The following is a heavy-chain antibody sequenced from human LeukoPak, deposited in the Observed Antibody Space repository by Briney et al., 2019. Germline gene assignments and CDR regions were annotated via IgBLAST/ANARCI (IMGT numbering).Heavy chain of an antibody. CDR3: ARDRPDGDYVVWDY. V-gene: IGHV1-18*04. CDR1: GYTFTGYY. Sequence: ASVKVSCKASGYTFTGYYMHWVRQAPGQGLEWMGWISAYNGNTNYAQKLQGRVTMTTDTSTSTAYMELRSLRSDDTAVYYCARDRPDGDYVVWDYWGQGTLVTVSS. D-gene: IGHD4-17*01. CDR2: ISAYNGNT. J-gene: IGHJ4*02.